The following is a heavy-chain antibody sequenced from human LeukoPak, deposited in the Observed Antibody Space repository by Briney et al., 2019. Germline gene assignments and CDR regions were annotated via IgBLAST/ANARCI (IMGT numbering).Heavy chain of an antibody. CDR2: ISGYNGNT. Sequence: GASVKVSCKASGYIFTNFGISWVRQARGQGLEWMGWISGYNGNTKYVQKFQGRVTMTTDTSTSTAYMELRSLRSDDTAVYYCARSFGYSGYDSWVYWGQGTLVTVSS. CDR3: ARSFGYSGYDSWVY. J-gene: IGHJ4*02. D-gene: IGHD5-12*01. CDR1: GYIFTNFG. V-gene: IGHV1-18*01.